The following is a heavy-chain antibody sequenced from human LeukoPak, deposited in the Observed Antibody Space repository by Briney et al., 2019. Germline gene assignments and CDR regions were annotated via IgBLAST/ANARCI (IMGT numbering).Heavy chain of an antibody. CDR1: GYSFTNYW. Sequence: GESLKISCKGSGYSFTNYWIGWVRQMPGKGLEWMGIIYPGDSDTRYSPSFQGQVTISVDKFVSTAYLQWSSLKASDTAMYYCARHDNVDTAMGPDFWGQGTLVTVSS. CDR3: ARHDNVDTAMGPDF. D-gene: IGHD5-18*01. J-gene: IGHJ4*02. V-gene: IGHV5-51*01. CDR2: IYPGDSDT.